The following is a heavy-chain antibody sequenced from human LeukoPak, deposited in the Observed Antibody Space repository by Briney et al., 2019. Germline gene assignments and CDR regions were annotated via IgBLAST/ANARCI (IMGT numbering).Heavy chain of an antibody. Sequence: PGGSLRLSCAASVVTFSSDWMNWARQAPGQGLEWVASINPHGNVHSYVDSVKCRFTISRDNAQNSLYLQMSHLRAEDTAGYFCARGGGLDVWGQGATVPVSS. CDR1: VVTFSSDW. V-gene: IGHV3-7*03. CDR2: INPHGNVH. CDR3: ARGGGLDV. J-gene: IGHJ6*02. D-gene: IGHD3-16*01.